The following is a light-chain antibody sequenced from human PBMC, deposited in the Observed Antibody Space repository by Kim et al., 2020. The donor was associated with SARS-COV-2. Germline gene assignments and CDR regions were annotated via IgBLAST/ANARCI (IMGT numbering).Light chain of an antibody. Sequence: SSGGRATPPGQGSQRVSGSNIALYQQKPGKAPRLLIYGASSRSTGLPERFSGSGFGTDFILTNSRLEPENFAVYYCQHYGIAPPYTFGQGHKLDI. CDR3: QHYGIAPPYT. CDR2: GAS. V-gene: IGKV3-20*01. J-gene: IGKJ2*01. CDR1: QRVSGSN.